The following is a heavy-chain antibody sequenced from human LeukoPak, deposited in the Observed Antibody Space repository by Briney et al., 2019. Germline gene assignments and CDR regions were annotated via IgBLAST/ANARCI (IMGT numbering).Heavy chain of an antibody. V-gene: IGHV1-18*01. CDR2: ISAYNGNT. CDR3: ARYYGSGSYYYPVSAPEVIDY. D-gene: IGHD3-10*01. J-gene: IGHJ4*02. Sequence: ASVKVSCKASGYTFTSYGISWVRQAPGQGLEWMGWISAYNGNTNYAQKLQGRGTMTTDTSTSTAYMELRSLRSDDTAVYYCARYYGSGSYYYPVSAPEVIDYWGQGTLVTVSS. CDR1: GYTFTSYG.